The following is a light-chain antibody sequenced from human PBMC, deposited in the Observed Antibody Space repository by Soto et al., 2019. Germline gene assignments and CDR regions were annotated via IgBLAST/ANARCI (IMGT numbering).Light chain of an antibody. CDR1: QSVSSSY. V-gene: IGKV3-20*01. CDR2: GAS. J-gene: IGKJ1*01. CDR3: QQYGSSPTT. Sequence: EIVLTQSPGTLSLSPGERATLSCRASQSVSSSYLAWYQQKPVQAPRLLIYGASSRATGIPDRFSGSGSGTDFTLTSSRLEPEDFAVYYCQQYGSSPTTFGQGTKVEIK.